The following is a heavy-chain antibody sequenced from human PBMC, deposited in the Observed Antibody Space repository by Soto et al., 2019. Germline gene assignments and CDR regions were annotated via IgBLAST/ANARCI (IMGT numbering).Heavy chain of an antibody. D-gene: IGHD1-1*01. CDR2: ISYDGNTQ. J-gene: IGHJ4*02. V-gene: IGHV3-30-3*01. CDR1: GFIFNSYS. CDR3: AKVSRASGMSPPDFDS. Sequence: QVQLVESGGGVVQPGTSLRLSCAASGFIFNSYSIHWVRQAPGKGLEWVAVISYDGNTQYYGDSLKGRFIVSRANSKQXAYLHINDLRADDTAVYYCAKVSRASGMSPPDFDSWGQGTLVIVSS.